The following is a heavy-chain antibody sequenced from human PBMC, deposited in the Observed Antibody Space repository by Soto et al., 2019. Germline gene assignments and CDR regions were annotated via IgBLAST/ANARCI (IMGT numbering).Heavy chain of an antibody. CDR3: ARDGYSYGYGAFDI. D-gene: IGHD5-18*01. J-gene: IGHJ3*02. CDR2: IKSDGGGI. Sequence: VGSLRLSCAASGCTCSSYWMRWVRQAPGKGLVWVSRIKSDGGGISYADSVKGRFTISRDNAKNTLHLHMNSLRAEDTAVYYCARDGYSYGYGAFDIWGQGTMVTVSS. CDR1: GCTCSSYW. V-gene: IGHV3-74*01.